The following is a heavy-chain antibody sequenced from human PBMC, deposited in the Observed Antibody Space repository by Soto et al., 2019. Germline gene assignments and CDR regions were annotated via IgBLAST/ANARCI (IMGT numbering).Heavy chain of an antibody. V-gene: IGHV3-30-3*01. Sequence: GGSLRLSCAASGFTFSSYAMHWVRQAPGKGLEWVAVISYDGSNKYYADSVKGRFTISRDNSKNTLYLQMNSLRAEDTAVYYCARDSPSDYYDSSGYFIWGQGTLVTVSS. J-gene: IGHJ4*02. D-gene: IGHD3-22*01. CDR2: ISYDGSNK. CDR1: GFTFSSYA. CDR3: ARDSPSDYYDSSGYFI.